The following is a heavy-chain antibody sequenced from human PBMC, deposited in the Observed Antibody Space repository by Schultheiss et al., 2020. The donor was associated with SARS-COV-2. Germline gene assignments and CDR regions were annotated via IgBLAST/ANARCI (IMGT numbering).Heavy chain of an antibody. Sequence: SETLSLTCAVSGGSISSNNWWIWVRQSPERGLEWIGEIHHSGNTNYNPSLKSRVAISLDNSKNQFSLKVTSVTAADTAVYYCARGDSTSFDRGWDWGQGTLVTV. CDR3: ARGDSTSFDRGWD. CDR1: GGSISSNNW. J-gene: IGHJ4*02. V-gene: IGHV4-4*02. D-gene: IGHD6-6*01. CDR2: IHHSGNT.